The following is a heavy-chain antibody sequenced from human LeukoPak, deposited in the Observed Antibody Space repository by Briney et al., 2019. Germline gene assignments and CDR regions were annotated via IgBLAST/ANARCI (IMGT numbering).Heavy chain of an antibody. CDR2: IIPIFGTA. CDR3: ARTPFGVAGSGANYYYYYYYMDV. J-gene: IGHJ6*03. Sequence: SVTVSCTASGGTFSSYAISWVRQAPGQGLEWMGGIIPIFGTANYAQKFQGRVTITTDESTSTAYMELSSLRSEDTAVYYCARTPFGVAGSGANYYYYYYYMDVWGKGTTVTVSS. V-gene: IGHV1-69*05. CDR1: GGTFSSYA. D-gene: IGHD6-19*01.